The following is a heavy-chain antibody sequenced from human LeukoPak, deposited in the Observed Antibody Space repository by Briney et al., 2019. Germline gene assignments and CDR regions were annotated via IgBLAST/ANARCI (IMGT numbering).Heavy chain of an antibody. V-gene: IGHV3-21*01. Sequence: GGSLRLSCAAPGITFSNYNMNWVRQAPGKGLEWISAITSSSSYTFYADSVKGRFTISGDNAKNTLYLQMNSLRAEDTAVYYCARVGLESSGRYFDYWGQGTLVTVSS. CDR3: ARVGLESSGRYFDY. CDR2: ITSSSSYT. D-gene: IGHD3-10*01. CDR1: GITFSNYN. J-gene: IGHJ4*02.